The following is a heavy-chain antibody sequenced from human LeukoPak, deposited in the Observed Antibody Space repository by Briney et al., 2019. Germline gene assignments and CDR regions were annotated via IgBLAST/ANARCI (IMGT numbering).Heavy chain of an antibody. Sequence: PSETLSLTCTVSGGSISSGSYYWSWIRQPAGKGLEWIVRIYTSGSTNYNPSLKSRVTISVDTSKNQFSLKLSSVTAADTAVYYCARDRSPSGSGPMWGFDPWGQGTLVTVSS. CDR2: IYTSGST. D-gene: IGHD3-3*01. CDR3: ARDRSPSGSGPMWGFDP. V-gene: IGHV4-61*02. J-gene: IGHJ5*02. CDR1: GGSISSGSYY.